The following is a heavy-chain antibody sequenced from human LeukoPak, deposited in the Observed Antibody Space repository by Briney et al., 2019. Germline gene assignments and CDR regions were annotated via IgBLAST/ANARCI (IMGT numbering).Heavy chain of an antibody. V-gene: IGHV3-48*01. J-gene: IGHJ4*02. D-gene: IGHD1-26*01. CDR1: GFTFSNYN. CDR2: IDRSSSII. Sequence: GGSLRLSCAASGFTFSNYNMDWVRQAPGKGLEWVSYIDRSSSIIYYADSVKGRFTISRDNAKNSLYLQMNSLRAEDSAVYYCARDGNMGAEIDYWSQGTLVTVSS. CDR3: ARDGNMGAEIDY.